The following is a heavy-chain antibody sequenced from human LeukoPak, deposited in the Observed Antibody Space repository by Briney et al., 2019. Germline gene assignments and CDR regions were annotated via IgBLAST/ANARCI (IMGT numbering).Heavy chain of an antibody. Sequence: GGSLRLSCAASGFTFNTYTMNWVRQAPGKGLEWVSGISGSGDSTYYADSVKGRFTISRDNSKHTLYLQMNSLRAEDTAVYYCAKSIADFWSGFYPSYFDYWGQGTLVTVSS. CDR3: AKSIADFWSGFYPSYFDY. CDR1: GFTFNTYT. V-gene: IGHV3-23*01. D-gene: IGHD3-3*01. CDR2: ISGSGDST. J-gene: IGHJ4*02.